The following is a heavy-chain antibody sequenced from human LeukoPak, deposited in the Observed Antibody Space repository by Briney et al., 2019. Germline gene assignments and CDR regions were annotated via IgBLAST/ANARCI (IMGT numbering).Heavy chain of an antibody. V-gene: IGHV3-23*01. Sequence: GGSLRLSCAASGFTFWSYVRRWVRQAPGKGLEWVSTISGSGGTTFYADSVKGRFTISGDNSKSTLYLQMNSLRAEDTAVYYCAILVDDNNYDLDFWGQGTLVTVSS. CDR1: GFTFWSYV. CDR2: ISGSGGTT. J-gene: IGHJ4*02. D-gene: IGHD3-22*01. CDR3: AILVDDNNYDLDF.